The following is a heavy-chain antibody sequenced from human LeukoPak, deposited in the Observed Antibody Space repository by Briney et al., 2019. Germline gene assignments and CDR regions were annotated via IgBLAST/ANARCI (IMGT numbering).Heavy chain of an antibody. J-gene: IGHJ4*02. CDR1: GFTFSSYG. CDR3: AKAPVTTCRGAYCYPFDY. D-gene: IGHD2-21*01. Sequence: GGSLRLSRAASGFTFSSYGMHWVRQAPGKGLEWVAFIRYDGSNKYYADSVKGRFTISRDSSKNTLFLQMNRLRPEDAAVYYCAKAPVTTCRGAYCYPFDYWGQGTLVTVPS. CDR2: IRYDGSNK. V-gene: IGHV3-30*02.